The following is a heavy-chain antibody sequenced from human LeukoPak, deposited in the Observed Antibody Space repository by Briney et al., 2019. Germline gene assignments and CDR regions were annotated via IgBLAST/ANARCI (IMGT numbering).Heavy chain of an antibody. Sequence: PSETLSLTCAVYGESFSGYYWSWLRQPPGKGLEWIGEINHSGSTNYNPSLKSRVTISVDTSKNQFSLKLSSVTAADTAVYYCARSYYDFDMDVWGKGTTVTVSS. J-gene: IGHJ6*03. D-gene: IGHD3-3*01. V-gene: IGHV4-34*01. CDR1: GESFSGYY. CDR3: ARSYYDFDMDV. CDR2: INHSGST.